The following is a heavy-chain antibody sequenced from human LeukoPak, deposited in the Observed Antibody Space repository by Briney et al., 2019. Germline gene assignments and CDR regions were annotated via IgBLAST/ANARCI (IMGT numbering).Heavy chain of an antibody. V-gene: IGHV3-30*02. D-gene: IGHD6-13*01. CDR3: AKDPYSNPYYFDY. Sequence: PGGSLRLSCAASGFTFSSYWMSWVRQAPGKGLEWVAFIRYDESDKYYADSVNGRFTISRDNSKNTLYLQMNSLRAEDTAVYYCAKDPYSNPYYFDYWGQGTLDTVSS. CDR1: GFTFSSYW. J-gene: IGHJ4*02. CDR2: IRYDESDK.